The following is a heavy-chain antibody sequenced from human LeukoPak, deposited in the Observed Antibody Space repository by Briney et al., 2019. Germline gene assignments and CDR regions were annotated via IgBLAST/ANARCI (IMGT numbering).Heavy chain of an antibody. D-gene: IGHD5-24*01. CDR1: GYTFTRYY. V-gene: IGHV1-46*01. Sequence: ASVKVSCKASGYTFTRYYMHWVRQAPGQGLEWMGIINPSGGSTSYAQNFQGRVTMTRDTSTSTVYMELSSLRSEDTAVYSCASIRDGYNTFDYWGQGTLVTVSS. J-gene: IGHJ4*02. CDR2: INPSGGST. CDR3: ASIRDGYNTFDY.